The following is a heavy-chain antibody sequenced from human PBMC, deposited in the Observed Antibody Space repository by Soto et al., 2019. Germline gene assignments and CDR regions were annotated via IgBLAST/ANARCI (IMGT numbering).Heavy chain of an antibody. CDR3: ARAQLSIAARLGFYYYYGMDV. CDR2: ISSSSSYI. V-gene: IGHV3-21*01. J-gene: IGHJ6*02. Sequence: GGSLRLSCAASGFTFSSYSMNWVRQAPGKGLEWVSSISSSSSYIYYADSVKGRFTISRDNAKNSLYLKMNSLRAEDTAVYYCARAQLSIAARLGFYYYYGMDVWGQGTTVTVSS. D-gene: IGHD6-6*01. CDR1: GFTFSSYS.